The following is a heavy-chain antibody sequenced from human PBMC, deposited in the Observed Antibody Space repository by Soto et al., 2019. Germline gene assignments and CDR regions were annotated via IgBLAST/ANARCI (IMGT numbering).Heavy chain of an antibody. Sequence: RCRCSRCRIRQHPGKGLEWIGYIYYSGSTYYNPSLKSRVTISVDTSKNQFSLKLSSVTAADTAVYYCARAATYYDILDYWGQGTLVTVSS. CDR2: IYYSGST. J-gene: IGHJ4*02. D-gene: IGHD3-9*01. CDR3: ARAATYYDILDY. V-gene: IGHV4-31*02. CDR1: RCRCS.